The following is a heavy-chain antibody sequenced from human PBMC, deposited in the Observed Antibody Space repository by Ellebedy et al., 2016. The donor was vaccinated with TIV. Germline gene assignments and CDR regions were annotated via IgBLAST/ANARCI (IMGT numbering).Heavy chain of an antibody. V-gene: IGHV3-23*01. CDR2: ISGGGGST. CDR3: ARNKAYTGDFDY. Sequence: PGGSLRLSCAASGFTFSSYAMTWVRQAPGKGLEWVSSISGGGGSTYYADSVKGRFTISRDNSKNTLFLQMNSLRAEDTAVYYCARNKAYTGDFDYWGQGTLVTVSS. CDR1: GFTFSSYA. D-gene: IGHD7-27*01. J-gene: IGHJ4*02.